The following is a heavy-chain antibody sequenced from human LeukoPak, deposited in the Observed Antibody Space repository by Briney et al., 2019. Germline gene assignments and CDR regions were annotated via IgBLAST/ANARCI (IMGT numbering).Heavy chain of an antibody. CDR2: IDPSDSYT. CDR3: ARYCSGGSCYAAHDY. CDR1: GYSFTSYW. V-gene: IGHV5-10-1*01. J-gene: IGHJ4*02. D-gene: IGHD2-15*01. Sequence: GESLKISCKGSGYSFTSYWISWVRQMPRKGLEWMGRIDPSDSYTNYSPSSQGHVTISADKSISTAYLQWSSLKASDTAMYYCARYCSGGSCYAAHDYWGQGTLVTVSS.